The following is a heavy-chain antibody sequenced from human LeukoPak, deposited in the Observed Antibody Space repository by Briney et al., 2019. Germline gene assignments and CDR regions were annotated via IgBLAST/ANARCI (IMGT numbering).Heavy chain of an antibody. CDR1: GFAFSSYW. D-gene: IGHD3-10*01. J-gene: IGHJ4*02. Sequence: GGSLRLSCAASGFAFSSYWMSWVRQAPGKGLEWVANIKQDGSEKYYVDSVKGRFTISRDNAKNSLYLQMNSLRAEDTAVYYCARERITMVRGVTFHWGQGTLVTVSS. V-gene: IGHV3-7*01. CDR2: IKQDGSEK. CDR3: ARERITMVRGVTFH.